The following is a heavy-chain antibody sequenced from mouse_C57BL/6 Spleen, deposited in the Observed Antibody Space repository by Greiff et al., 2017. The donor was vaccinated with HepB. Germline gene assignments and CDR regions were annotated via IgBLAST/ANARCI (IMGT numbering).Heavy chain of an antibody. CDR3: ARWATTVVEGFAY. CDR1: GYTFTDYN. J-gene: IGHJ3*01. Sequence: VHVKQSGPELVKPGASVKMSCKASGYTFTDYNMHWVKQSHGKSLEWIGYINPNNGGTSYNQKFKGKATLTVNKSSSTAYMELRSLTSEDSAVYYCARWATTVVEGFAYWGQGTLVTVSA. CDR2: INPNNGGT. D-gene: IGHD1-1*01. V-gene: IGHV1-22*01.